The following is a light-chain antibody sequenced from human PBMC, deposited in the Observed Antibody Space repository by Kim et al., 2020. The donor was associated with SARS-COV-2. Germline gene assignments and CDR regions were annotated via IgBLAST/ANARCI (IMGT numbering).Light chain of an antibody. J-gene: IGKJ2*01. Sequence: SPGERATLSCRASLSVSSSYLAWYQQKPGRTPRLLLYGASSRATGIPDRFSGSGSETDFTLTVTRLEPEDFAVYYCQQYGSSPYTFGQETKLEI. CDR2: GAS. CDR1: LSVSSSY. V-gene: IGKV3-20*01. CDR3: QQYGSSPYT.